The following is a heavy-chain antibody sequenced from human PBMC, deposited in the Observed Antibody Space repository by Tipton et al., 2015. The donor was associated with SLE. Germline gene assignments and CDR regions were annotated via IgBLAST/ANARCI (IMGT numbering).Heavy chain of an antibody. CDR2: ISSGGDTK. D-gene: IGHD3-10*01. Sequence: SLRLSCVASGFTFTNYEMNWVRQAPGQGLEWLSYISSGGDTKYYADSVKGRFTISRDDAKNSVYLQMRGLRAEDTALYYCARDGLFRFFDYWGQGTLVTVST. J-gene: IGHJ4*02. CDR3: ARDGLFRFFDY. CDR1: GFTFTNYE. V-gene: IGHV3-48*03.